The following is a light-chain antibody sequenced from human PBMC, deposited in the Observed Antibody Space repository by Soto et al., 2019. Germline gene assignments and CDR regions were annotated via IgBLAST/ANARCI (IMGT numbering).Light chain of an antibody. CDR3: HQYGRSPRT. V-gene: IGKV3-15*01. J-gene: IGKJ5*01. CDR2: GAS. Sequence: EIVMTQSPATLSGTPGERATLSCRASQSVATNLAWYQQKPGQAPRLLIYGASTRATGIPARFSGSGSGTDFTLTISSLQSVDFAVYSCHQYGRSPRTFGQGRLLEV. CDR1: QSVATN.